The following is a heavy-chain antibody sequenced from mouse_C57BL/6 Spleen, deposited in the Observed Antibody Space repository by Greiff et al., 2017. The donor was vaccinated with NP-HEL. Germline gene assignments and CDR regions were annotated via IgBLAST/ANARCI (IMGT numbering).Heavy chain of an antibody. V-gene: IGHV14-1*01. J-gene: IGHJ2*01. CDR2: IDPEDGDT. CDR3: TTGGEYYFDY. Sequence: EVKLQESGAELVRPGASVKLSCTASGFNIKDYYMHWVKQRPDQGLEGIGRIDPEDGDTEYAPKFQGKATMTADTSSNTAYLQLSSLTSEDTAVDYCTTGGEYYFDYWGQGTTLTVSS. CDR1: GFNIKDYY.